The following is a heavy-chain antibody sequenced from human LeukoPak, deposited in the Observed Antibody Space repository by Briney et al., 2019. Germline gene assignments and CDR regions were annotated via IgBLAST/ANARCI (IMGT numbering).Heavy chain of an antibody. J-gene: IGHJ4*02. CDR2: INHSGST. CDR1: GGSFSGYY. CDR3: ARGGRGEDIVVVVAATDFDY. Sequence: SETLSLTCAVYGGSFSGYYWSWIRQPPGKGLEWIGEINHSGSTNYNPSLKSRVTISVDTSKNQSSLKLSSVTAADTAVYYCARGGRGEDIVVVVAATDFDYWGQGTLVTVSS. D-gene: IGHD2-15*01. V-gene: IGHV4-34*01.